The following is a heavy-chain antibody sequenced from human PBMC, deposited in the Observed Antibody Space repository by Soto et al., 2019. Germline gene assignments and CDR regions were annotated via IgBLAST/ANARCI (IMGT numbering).Heavy chain of an antibody. CDR3: ARVPSNPSFCLREAKTYNRFEL. J-gene: IGHJ5*02. V-gene: IGHV1-8*01. CDR1: GYTFTSYD. Sequence: ASVKVSCKASGYTFTSYDINWVRQATGQGLEWMGWMNPNSGNTGYAQKFQGRVTMTRNTSISTAYMELSSLRSEDTAVYYCARVPSNPSFCLREAKTYNRFELCGQGTLVTVSS. CDR2: MNPNSGNT. D-gene: IGHD3-3*01.